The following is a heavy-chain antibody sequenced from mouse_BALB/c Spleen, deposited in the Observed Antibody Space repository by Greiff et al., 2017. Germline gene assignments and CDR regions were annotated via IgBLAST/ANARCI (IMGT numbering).Heavy chain of an antibody. CDR3: ARAGITTGNWYFDV. CDR1: GYTFTSYD. J-gene: IGHJ1*01. D-gene: IGHD2-4*01. Sequence: VKLMESGPELVKPGALVKISCKASGYTFTSYDINWVKQRPGQGLEWIGWIYPGDGSTKYNEKFKGKATLTADKSSSTAYMQLSSLTSENSAVYFCARAGITTGNWYFDVWGAGTTVTVSS. CDR2: IYPGDGST. V-gene: IGHV1S56*01.